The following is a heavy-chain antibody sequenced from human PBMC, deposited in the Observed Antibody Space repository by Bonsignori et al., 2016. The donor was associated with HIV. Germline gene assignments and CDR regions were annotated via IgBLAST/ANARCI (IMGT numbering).Heavy chain of an antibody. CDR1: DDSINSPTYY. Sequence: QLQLRESGPGLVKPSETLSLTCTVSDDSINSPTYYWGWIRQPPGKGLEWIGSTFYSGSTYYNPSLKSRVTISIDNSKNQFSLRLSSVTAADTAMYYCARENDYYDSSDHHYYYYMDVWGKGTTVTVSS. D-gene: IGHD3-22*01. J-gene: IGHJ6*03. CDR3: ARENDYYDSSDHHYYYYMDV. V-gene: IGHV4-39*07. CDR2: TFYSGST.